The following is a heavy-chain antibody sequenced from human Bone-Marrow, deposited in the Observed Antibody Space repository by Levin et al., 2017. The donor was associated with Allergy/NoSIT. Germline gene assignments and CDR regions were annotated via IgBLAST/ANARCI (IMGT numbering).Heavy chain of an antibody. CDR2: IYYSGST. CDR3: ARSRPGISYYFDY. J-gene: IGHJ4*02. CDR1: SRRRYD. V-gene: IGHV4-59*01. D-gene: IGHD6-13*01. Sequence: SRRRYDGNGIRQPPGKGLEWIGYIYYSGSTNYNPSLKSRVTISVDTSKNQFSLKLSSVTAADTAVYYCARSRPGISYYFDYWGQGTLVTVSS.